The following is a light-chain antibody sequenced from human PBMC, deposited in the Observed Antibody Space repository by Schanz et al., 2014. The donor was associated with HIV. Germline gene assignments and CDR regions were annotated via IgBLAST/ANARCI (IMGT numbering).Light chain of an antibody. CDR2: AAS. Sequence: DIQMTQSPSSLSASVGDRVTITCRASEDIRNSLAWYQQKPGKVPKLLIYAASTLQSGVPSRFSGSGSGTDFTLTISSLQPEDVATYYCQKYDSAPLTFGPGTKVDIK. V-gene: IGKV1-27*01. CDR1: EDIRNS. CDR3: QKYDSAPLT. J-gene: IGKJ3*01.